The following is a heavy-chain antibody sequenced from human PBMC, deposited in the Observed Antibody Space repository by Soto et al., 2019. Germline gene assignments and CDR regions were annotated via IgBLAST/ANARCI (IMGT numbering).Heavy chain of an antibody. V-gene: IGHV3-53*01. CDR3: VRDVGH. CDR1: GSSVRSKY. J-gene: IGHJ5*02. CDR2: IYTGGTP. Sequence: PXGSLILSCSASGSSVRSKYINWVRQAPGKGLEWLSTIYTGGTPYYADSVRGRFTISRDNSRNTVFLQMNSLGAEDTAIYYCVRDVGHWGQGTLVTVSS.